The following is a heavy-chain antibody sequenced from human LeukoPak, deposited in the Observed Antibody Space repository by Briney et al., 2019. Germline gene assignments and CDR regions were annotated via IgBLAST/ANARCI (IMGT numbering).Heavy chain of an antibody. Sequence: GTSVKVSCKAFGFTFTSSAVQWVRQARGQRLEWIGWIVVGSGNTNYAQKFQERVTITRDMPTSTAYMELSSLRSEDTAVYYCAADSRRNYYGSGSYYTPYYYGMDVWGKGTTVTVSS. CDR3: AADSRRNYYGSGSYYTPYYYGMDV. CDR1: GFTFTSSA. D-gene: IGHD3-10*01. V-gene: IGHV1-58*01. CDR2: IVVGSGNT. J-gene: IGHJ6*04.